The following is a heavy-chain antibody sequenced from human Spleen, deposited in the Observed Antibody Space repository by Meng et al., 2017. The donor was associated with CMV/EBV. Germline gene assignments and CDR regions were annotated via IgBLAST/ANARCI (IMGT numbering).Heavy chain of an antibody. CDR1: EFTFSSYD. V-gene: IGHV3-13*01. D-gene: IGHD3-10*01. CDR2: IGTAGDT. J-gene: IGHJ6*02. Sequence: GESLKISCAASEFTFSSYDMHWVRQATGKGLEWVSAIGTAGDTYYTGSVKGRFTISRENAKNSLYLQMNSLRAGDTAVYYCARERVTMVRGVITNFYYYGMDVWGQGTTVTVSS. CDR3: ARERVTMVRGVITNFYYYGMDV.